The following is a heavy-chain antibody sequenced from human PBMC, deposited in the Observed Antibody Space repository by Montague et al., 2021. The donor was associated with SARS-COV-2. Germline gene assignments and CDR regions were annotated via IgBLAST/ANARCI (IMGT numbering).Heavy chain of an antibody. D-gene: IGHD2/OR15-2a*01. CDR3: ARTLLDYYGMDV. CDR2: ISYDGSNK. J-gene: IGHJ6*02. Sequence: SLRLSCAASGFTFSSYAMHWARQAPGKGLDWVAVISYDGSNKYYADSVKGRFTISRDNSKNTLFLQMNSLRAEDTAVYYCARTLLDYYGMDVWGQGTTVTVSS. V-gene: IGHV3-30-3*01. CDR1: GFTFSSYA.